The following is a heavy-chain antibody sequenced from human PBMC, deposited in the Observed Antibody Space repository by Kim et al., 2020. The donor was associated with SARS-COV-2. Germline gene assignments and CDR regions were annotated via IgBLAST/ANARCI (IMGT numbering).Heavy chain of an antibody. CDR2: INTDESTI. Sequence: GGSLRLSCEASGFTLSNYWMHWVRQAPGKGLVWVSRINTDESTINYADSVKGRFTISRDTAKNTLYLQMNSLRVEDTAVYYCARVSFGEFGPWGQGTLVTVSS. J-gene: IGHJ5*02. D-gene: IGHD3-16*01. V-gene: IGHV3-74*01. CDR1: GFTLSNYW. CDR3: ARVSFGEFGP.